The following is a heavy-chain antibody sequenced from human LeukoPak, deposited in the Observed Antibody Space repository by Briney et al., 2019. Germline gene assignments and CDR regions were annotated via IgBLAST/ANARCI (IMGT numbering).Heavy chain of an antibody. D-gene: IGHD6-19*01. J-gene: IGHJ3*02. Sequence: PGGSLRLSCAASGFTFDDYGMSWVRQALGEGLEWVSGINWNGGSTSYVDSVKGRFTISRDNAKNSLYLQMNSLRAEDTALYHCARAYGYSSGDAFDIWGQGTLVTVSS. CDR3: ARAYGYSSGDAFDI. V-gene: IGHV3-20*01. CDR1: GFTFDDYG. CDR2: INWNGGST.